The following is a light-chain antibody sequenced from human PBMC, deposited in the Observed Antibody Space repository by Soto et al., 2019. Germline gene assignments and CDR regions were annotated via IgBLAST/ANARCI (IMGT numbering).Light chain of an antibody. V-gene: IGKV4-1*01. CDR1: QSVLYSSKNKNY. CDR2: WAS. Sequence: DIVMTQSPDSLAVSLGERATINCKSSQSVLYSSKNKNYLAWYQQKPGQPPKLLIYWASTRESGVPDRFSGSGSGTDLTLTISSLQAEDVAVYYCQQYYSTPRTFGQGTKVEIK. J-gene: IGKJ1*01. CDR3: QQYYSTPRT.